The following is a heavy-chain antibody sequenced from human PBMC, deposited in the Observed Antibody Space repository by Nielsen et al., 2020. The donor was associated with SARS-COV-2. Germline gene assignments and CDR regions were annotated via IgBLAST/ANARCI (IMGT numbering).Heavy chain of an antibody. Sequence: WIRQPPGKGLEWIGYIYYSGSTNYNPSLKSRVTISVDTSKNQFSLKLSSVTAADTAVYYCARVGDYDYVWGSYRRMGGSYGYWGQGTLVTVSS. V-gene: IGHV4-59*01. J-gene: IGHJ4*02. CDR2: IYYSGST. D-gene: IGHD3-16*02. CDR3: ARVGDYDYVWGSYRRMGGSYGY.